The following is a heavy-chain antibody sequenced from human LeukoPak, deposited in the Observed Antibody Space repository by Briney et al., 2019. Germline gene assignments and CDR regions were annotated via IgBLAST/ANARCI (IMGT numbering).Heavy chain of an antibody. J-gene: IGHJ4*02. CDR1: GCSISSGDYY. CDR3: ARTPRRGYSYGYYFDY. D-gene: IGHD5-18*01. CDR2: IYYSGST. Sequence: SETLSLTCTVSGCSISSGDYYWGWIRQPPGKGLEWSGYIYYSGSTYYNPSLKSRVTISVDTSNNQFSLKLSSVTAADTAVYYCARTPRRGYSYGYYFDYWGQGTLVTVSS. V-gene: IGHV4-30-4*01.